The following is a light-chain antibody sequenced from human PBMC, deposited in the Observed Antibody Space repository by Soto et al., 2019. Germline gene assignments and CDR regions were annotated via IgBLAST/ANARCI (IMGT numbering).Light chain of an antibody. J-gene: IGKJ1*01. Sequence: DIQMTQSPSSLSASVGDRVTITCQASQDISNYLNWYQQKPGKAAKLLIYDASNLETRVPSRYSGSGSGADLTCIISSLQPEDMATYYCQQYDSLPPWTFGQGTKVEIK. V-gene: IGKV1-33*01. CDR1: QDISNY. CDR2: DAS. CDR3: QQYDSLPPWT.